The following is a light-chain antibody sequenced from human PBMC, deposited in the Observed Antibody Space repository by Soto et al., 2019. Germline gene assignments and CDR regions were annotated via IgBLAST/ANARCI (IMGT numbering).Light chain of an antibody. J-gene: IGKJ2*01. V-gene: IGKV1-9*01. CDR1: QGISSH. CDR2: AAS. CDR3: QQVNGYPHT. Sequence: DIQLTQSPSFLSASVGDRVTITCRASQGISSHLAWYQQIPGKGPKLLIYAASTLQSWVPSRFSGSGSGTEFTLAISSLQPEDFATYYCQQVNGYPHTFGQGTKLEIK.